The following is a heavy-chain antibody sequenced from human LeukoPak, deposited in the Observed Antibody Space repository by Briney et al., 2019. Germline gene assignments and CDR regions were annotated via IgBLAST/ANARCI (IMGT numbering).Heavy chain of an antibody. CDR1: GGSISSGGYY. CDR3: AIDVQYAFDY. J-gene: IGHJ4*02. D-gene: IGHD4-11*01. CDR2: IHYSGST. Sequence: SQTLSLTCTVSGGSISSGGYYWSWIRQHPGKGLEWIGYIHYSGSTYYNPSLKSRVTISVDTSKNQFSLKLSSVTAADTAVYYCAIDVQYAFDYWGQGTLVTVSS. V-gene: IGHV4-31*03.